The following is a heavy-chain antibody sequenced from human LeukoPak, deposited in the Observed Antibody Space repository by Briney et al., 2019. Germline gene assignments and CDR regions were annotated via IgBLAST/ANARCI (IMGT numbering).Heavy chain of an antibody. D-gene: IGHD6-6*01. Sequence: GGSLRLSCAASGFTFSGDSMSCGPHAPGEGLGRVANIKQDGREKYYVDSEKGRFTISRDNAKNSLYLQMSSLRAEDTAVYYCARGTIPIYSSSFPPNDYWGQGTLVTVSS. CDR3: ARGTIPIYSSSFPPNDY. V-gene: IGHV3-7*01. CDR2: IKQDGREK. CDR1: GFTFSGDS. J-gene: IGHJ4*02.